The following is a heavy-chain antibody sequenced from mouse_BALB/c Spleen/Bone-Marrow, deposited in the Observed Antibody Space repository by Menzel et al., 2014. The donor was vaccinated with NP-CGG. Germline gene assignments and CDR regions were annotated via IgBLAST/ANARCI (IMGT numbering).Heavy chain of an antibody. Sequence: ELPRVESLPELVKPGASVKISCKASGYSFTGYFMNWVKQSHDPSLEWTGRINPYNGSTFYPQKFKGKATLTVDKSSSNAQREKMSQTTEDTAIYYCAEVRHDYWGQGTTRKVSS. CDR1: GYSFTGYF. V-gene: IGHV1-37*01. D-gene: IGHD2-14*01. J-gene: IGHJ2*01. CDR3: AEVRHDY. CDR2: INPYNGST.